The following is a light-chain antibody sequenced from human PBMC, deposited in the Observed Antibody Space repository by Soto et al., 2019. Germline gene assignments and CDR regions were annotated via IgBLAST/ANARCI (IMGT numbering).Light chain of an antibody. CDR3: QQYESSPLT. CDR1: QSVSSSF. Sequence: EIVLTQSPDTLSLSPGERATLSCRASQSVSSSFIAWYRQKPGQPPRLLIYRASTRATGIPDRFTGSGSGTDFTLTISRLEPEDFAVYYSQQYESSPLTFGGGTKVEIK. V-gene: IGKV3-20*01. J-gene: IGKJ4*01. CDR2: RAS.